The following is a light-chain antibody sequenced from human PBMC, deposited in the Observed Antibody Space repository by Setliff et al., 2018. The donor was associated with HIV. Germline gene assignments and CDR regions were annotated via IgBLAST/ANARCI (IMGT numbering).Light chain of an antibody. CDR1: SSDVGGYNH. CDR3: TSFTTTGAYG. CDR2: EVT. Sequence: QSVLTQPASVSGSPGQSISISCTGTSSDVGGYNHVSWYQQEPDRAPKLMIYEVTNRPSGVSNRFSGSKSGNTASLTISGLQAEDEADYYCTSFTTTGAYGFGTGTKV. V-gene: IGLV2-14*01. J-gene: IGLJ1*01.